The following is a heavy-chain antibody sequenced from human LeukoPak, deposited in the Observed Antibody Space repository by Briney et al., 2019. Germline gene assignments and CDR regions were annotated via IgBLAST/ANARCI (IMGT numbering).Heavy chain of an antibody. D-gene: IGHD6-19*01. Sequence: KTSETLSLTCTVSGGSISSSPYYWGWIRQPPGKGLEWIGEINHSGSTNYNPSLKSRVTISVDTSKNQFSLKLSSVTAADTAVYYCARAVAGAPDAFDIWGQGTMVTVSS. J-gene: IGHJ3*02. CDR1: GGSISSSPYY. CDR2: INHSGST. CDR3: ARAVAGAPDAFDI. V-gene: IGHV4-39*07.